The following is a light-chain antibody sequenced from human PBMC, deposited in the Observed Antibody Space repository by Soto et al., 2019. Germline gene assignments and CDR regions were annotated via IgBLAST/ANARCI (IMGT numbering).Light chain of an antibody. J-gene: IGLJ3*02. CDR1: SSDVGSYNL. CDR3: CSYAGSSTWV. V-gene: IGLV2-23*01. Sequence: QSVLTQPASVSGSPGQSITISCTGTSSDVGSYNLVSWYQHHTGKAPKVLIYEGSKRPSGVSNRFSASKSGNTASLTISGLQAEDETDYYCCSYAGSSTWVFGGGTQLTVL. CDR2: EGS.